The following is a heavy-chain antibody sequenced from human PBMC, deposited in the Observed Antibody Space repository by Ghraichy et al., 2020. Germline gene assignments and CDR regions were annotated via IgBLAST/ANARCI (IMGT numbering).Heavy chain of an antibody. D-gene: IGHD5-18*01. V-gene: IGHV3-48*02. CDR2: ISSSSSTI. Sequence: GGSLRLSCAASGFTFSSYSMNWVRQAPGKGLEWVSYISSSSSTIYYADSVKGRFTISRDNAKNSLYLQMNSLRDEDTAGYYCAREVDTAMVGAFDIWGQGTMVTVSS. CDR1: GFTFSSYS. J-gene: IGHJ3*02. CDR3: AREVDTAMVGAFDI.